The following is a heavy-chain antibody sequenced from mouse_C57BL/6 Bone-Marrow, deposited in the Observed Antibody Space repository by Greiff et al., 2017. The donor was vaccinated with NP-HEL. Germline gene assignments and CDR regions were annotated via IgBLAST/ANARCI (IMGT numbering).Heavy chain of an antibody. CDR2: IDPSDSYT. J-gene: IGHJ3*01. CDR1: GYTFTSYW. V-gene: IGHV1-69*01. Sequence: VQLQQPGAELVMPGASVKLSCKASGYTFTSYWMHWVKQRPGQGLEWIGEIDPSDSYTNYNQKFKGKSTLTVDKSSSTAYMQLSSLTSEDSAVYYCARSDGYYGPFAYWGQGTLVTVSA. CDR3: ARSDGYYGPFAY. D-gene: IGHD2-3*01.